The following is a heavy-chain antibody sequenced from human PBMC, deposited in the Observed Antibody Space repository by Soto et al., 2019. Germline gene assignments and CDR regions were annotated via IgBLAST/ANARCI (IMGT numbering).Heavy chain of an antibody. D-gene: IGHD6-13*01. CDR3: ARDVAAADY. J-gene: IGHJ4*02. CDR1: GYTFTSYA. V-gene: IGHV1-3*05. CDR2: INAGNGNT. Sequence: QVQLVQSGAEEKKPGASVKVSCKASGYTFTSYAMHWVRQAPGQRLEWMGWINAGNGNTKYSKKFQGRVNITRDTSASSADMELSSLKSEDTAVYYCARDVAAADYCGQGTLVTVSS.